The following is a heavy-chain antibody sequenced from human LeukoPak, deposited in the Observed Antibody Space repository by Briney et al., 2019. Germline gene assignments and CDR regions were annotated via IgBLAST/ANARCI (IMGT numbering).Heavy chain of an antibody. Sequence: SETLSLTCTVSGGSIRSTSYYWGWIRQPPGKGLALFVSIYYSGSTSYNPSLKSRVTISVDTSKNQFSLKLSSVTAADTAVYYCARDLYSSRTNDAFVIWGQGTMVTVSS. V-gene: IGHV4-39*07. CDR3: ARDLYSSRTNDAFVI. J-gene: IGHJ3*02. CDR1: GGSIRSTSYY. D-gene: IGHD6-13*01. CDR2: IYYSGST.